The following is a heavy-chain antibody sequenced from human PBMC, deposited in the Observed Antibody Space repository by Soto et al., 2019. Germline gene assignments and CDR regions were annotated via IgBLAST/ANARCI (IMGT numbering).Heavy chain of an antibody. J-gene: IGHJ6*02. CDR3: ARVAKVIFGVVTNRYYYYGMDV. Sequence: GASVKVSCKASGGTFSSYAISWVRQAPGQGLEWMGGIIPIFGTANYAQKFQGRVTITADESTSTAYMELSSLRSEDTAVYYCARVAKVIFGVVTNRYYYYGMDVWGQGTTVTVSS. CDR2: IIPIFGTA. D-gene: IGHD3-3*01. CDR1: GGTFSSYA. V-gene: IGHV1-69*13.